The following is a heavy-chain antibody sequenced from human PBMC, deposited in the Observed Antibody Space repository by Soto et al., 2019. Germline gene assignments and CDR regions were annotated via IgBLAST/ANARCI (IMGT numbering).Heavy chain of an antibody. CDR1: EASFTNNA. CDR3: ARVLYYGSGSYSPYGMDV. CDR2: VSPPFRTS. V-gene: IGHV1-69*01. J-gene: IGHJ6*02. Sequence: QVQLVQSGAEVKKPGPSWRVSGRPSEASFTNNAIGWGRQAPGQGLEWMGGVSPPFRTSNYARKFQGRISITADASTGTVNMELSSLTSEDTAQYYCARVLYYGSGSYSPYGMDVWGQGTTVTVSS. D-gene: IGHD3-10*01.